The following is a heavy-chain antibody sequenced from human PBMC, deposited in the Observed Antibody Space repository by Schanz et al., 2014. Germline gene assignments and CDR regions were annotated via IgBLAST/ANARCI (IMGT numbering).Heavy chain of an antibody. D-gene: IGHD2-21*01. CDR1: GYTFSSHG. CDR2: INTANGNA. Sequence: QVQVVQSGAELKKPGASVKVSCKASGYTFSSHGIHWLRQAPGQSLEWMGWINTANGNAKYSANFQARFTITRDTSSAAAYMELTNLRSEDTAVYYCARDLPYCDGGKCYTDGFDIWGQGTWVTISS. J-gene: IGHJ3*02. V-gene: IGHV1-3*04. CDR3: ARDLPYCDGGKCYTDGFDI.